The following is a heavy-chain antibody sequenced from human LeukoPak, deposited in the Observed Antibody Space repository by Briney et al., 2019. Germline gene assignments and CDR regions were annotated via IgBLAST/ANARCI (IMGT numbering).Heavy chain of an antibody. CDR1: GLTVSSNY. V-gene: IGHV3-66*01. D-gene: IGHD3/OR15-3a*01. Sequence: GGSLRLSCAASGLTVSSNYMSWARQAPGKGLEWVSVLYSGGSTYYVDSVKGRFTISRDNSKNTLYLQMNSLRAEDTALYYCAKGGLRRAFDIWGQGTMVTVSS. CDR2: LYSGGST. CDR3: AKGGLRRAFDI. J-gene: IGHJ3*02.